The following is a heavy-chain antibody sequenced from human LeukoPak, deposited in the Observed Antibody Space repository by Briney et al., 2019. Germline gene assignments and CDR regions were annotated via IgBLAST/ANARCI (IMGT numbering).Heavy chain of an antibody. CDR2: IYTSGST. J-gene: IGHJ6*02. CDR3: ARAPGPDSSSWELAYGMDV. CDR1: GGSISSYY. D-gene: IGHD6-13*01. V-gene: IGHV4-4*07. Sequence: SETLSLTCTASGGSISSYYWSWVRQPAGKGLEWIGRIYTSGSTNYNPSLKSRVTMSVDTSKNQFSLKLSSVTAADTAVYYCARAPGPDSSSWELAYGMDVWGQGTTVTVSS.